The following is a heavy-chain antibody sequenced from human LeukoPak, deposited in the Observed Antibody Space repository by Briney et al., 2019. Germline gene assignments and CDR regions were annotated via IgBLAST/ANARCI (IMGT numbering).Heavy chain of an antibody. CDR3: AKYQGYDSDYMAV. Sequence: PGWSLRLSCAASGFTFSSYGMYWVRQAPGKGLEWVAVISNDGANKYYADSVKGRFTIFRDDSKNTLFLQMNSLRPEDTAMYYCAKYQGYDSDYMAVWGQGALVTVSS. D-gene: IGHD3-22*01. CDR1: GFTFSSYG. CDR2: ISNDGANK. J-gene: IGHJ4*02. V-gene: IGHV3-30*18.